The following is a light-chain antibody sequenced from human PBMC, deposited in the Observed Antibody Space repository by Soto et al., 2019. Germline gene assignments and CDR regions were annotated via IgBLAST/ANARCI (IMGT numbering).Light chain of an antibody. J-gene: IGLJ2*01. CDR1: SSNIGSNY. V-gene: IGLV1-47*01. Sequence: QSVLTQPPSASGTPGQRVTISCSGSSSNIGSNYVYWYQQLPGTAPKLLIYRNNQRPSGVPDRFSGSKSGTSASLAISGLRSADEADYYCAAWDDSLSAYVVFGGGTKLTVL. CDR3: AAWDDSLSAYVV. CDR2: RNN.